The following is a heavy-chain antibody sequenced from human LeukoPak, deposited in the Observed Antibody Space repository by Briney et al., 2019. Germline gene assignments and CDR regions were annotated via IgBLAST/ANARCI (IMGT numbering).Heavy chain of an antibody. V-gene: IGHV4-30-2*01. CDR2: IYHSGST. CDR3: ARGQEGLVDY. Sequence: SQTLSLTCAVSGGSISSGGYSWSWIWQPPGKGLEWIGYIYHSGSTYYNPSLKSRVTISVDRSKNQFSLKLSSVTAADTAVYYCARGQEGLVDYWGQGTLVTVSS. D-gene: IGHD3/OR15-3a*01. CDR1: GGSISSGGYS. J-gene: IGHJ4*02.